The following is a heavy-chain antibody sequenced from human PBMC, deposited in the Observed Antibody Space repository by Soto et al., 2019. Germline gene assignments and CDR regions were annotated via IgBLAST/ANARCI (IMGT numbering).Heavy chain of an antibody. D-gene: IGHD1-26*01. CDR3: ARQWELPAEAFDT. CDR1: GRYTSSYY. J-gene: IGHJ3*02. CDR2: IYYSGST. Sequence: RCLTSTVPGRYTSSYYWSWIRQPPGKALEWRGYIYYSGSTNYNPSLKSRVTIPVDTSKNQFSRKLSSVPDADRHWYYCARQWELPAEAFDTWGQGTMVPVSS. V-gene: IGHV4-59*01.